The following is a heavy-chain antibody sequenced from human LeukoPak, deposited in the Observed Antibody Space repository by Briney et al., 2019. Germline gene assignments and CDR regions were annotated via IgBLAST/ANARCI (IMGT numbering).Heavy chain of an antibody. D-gene: IGHD5-18*01. Sequence: GGSLRLSCAASGFTFSGSAMHWVRQAAGKGREWVGRIRSKANSYATAYAASVKGRFTISRDDSKNTLYLQMNSLRAEDTAVYYCARAGYGYSYGYGDYWGQGTLVTVSS. CDR3: ARAGYGYSYGYGDY. J-gene: IGHJ4*02. V-gene: IGHV3-73*01. CDR1: GFTFSGSA. CDR2: IRSKANSYAT.